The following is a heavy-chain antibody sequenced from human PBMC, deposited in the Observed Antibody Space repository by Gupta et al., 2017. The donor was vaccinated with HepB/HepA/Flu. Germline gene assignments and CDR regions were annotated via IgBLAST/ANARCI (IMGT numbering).Heavy chain of an antibody. D-gene: IGHD6-13*01. CDR3: ARDVSSSWYVSWFDP. J-gene: IGHJ5*02. V-gene: IGHV3-48*03. CDR2: ISSSGSTI. Sequence: EVQLVESGGGLVKPGGSLRLSCAASGFTFSSYEMTWVRQAPGKGLEWVSYISSSGSTIYYADSVKGRFTISRDNAKNSLYLQMNSLRAEDTAVYYCARDVSSSWYVSWFDPWGQGTLVTVSS. CDR1: GFTFSSYE.